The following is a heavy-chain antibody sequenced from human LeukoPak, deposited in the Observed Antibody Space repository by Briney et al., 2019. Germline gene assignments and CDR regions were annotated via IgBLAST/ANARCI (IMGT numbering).Heavy chain of an antibody. D-gene: IGHD3-10*01. CDR1: GYTFTSYD. CDR2: MNPNSGNT. CDR3: ARYKADLGELYPAYYFDY. J-gene: IGHJ4*02. V-gene: IGHV1-8*01. Sequence: GASVKVSCKASGYTFTSYDINWVRQATGQGLEWMGWMNPNSGNTGYAQKFQGRVTMTRNTSISTAYMELSSLRSEDTAVYYCARYKADLGELYPAYYFDYWGQGTLVTVSS.